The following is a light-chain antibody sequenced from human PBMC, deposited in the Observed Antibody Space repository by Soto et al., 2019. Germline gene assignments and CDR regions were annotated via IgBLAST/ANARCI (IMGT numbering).Light chain of an antibody. V-gene: IGKV1-9*01. Sequence: DIQLTQSPSFLSASVGDRVTITCRASQDISHYLAWYRQKPGKAPKVLIYAASTLQSRVPSRFSGSGSGTDFTLTISSLQPDDFATYFCQQLNTYTRTFGQGTKVDIK. J-gene: IGKJ1*01. CDR1: QDISHY. CDR2: AAS. CDR3: QQLNTYTRT.